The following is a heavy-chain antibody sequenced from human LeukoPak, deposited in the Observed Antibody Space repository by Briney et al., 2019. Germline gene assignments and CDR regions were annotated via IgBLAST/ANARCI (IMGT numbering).Heavy chain of an antibody. CDR1: GFTFSSYA. D-gene: IGHD2-2*01. CDR3: ARGEDIVVVPAAMYYYYGMDV. V-gene: IGHV3-30-3*01. J-gene: IGHJ6*02. CDR2: ISYDGSNK. Sequence: GGSLRLSCAASGFTFSSYAMSWVRQAPGKGLEWVAVISYDGSNKYYADSVKGRFTISRDNSKNTLYLQMNSLRAEDTAVYYCARGEDIVVVPAAMYYYYGMDVWGQGTTVTVSS.